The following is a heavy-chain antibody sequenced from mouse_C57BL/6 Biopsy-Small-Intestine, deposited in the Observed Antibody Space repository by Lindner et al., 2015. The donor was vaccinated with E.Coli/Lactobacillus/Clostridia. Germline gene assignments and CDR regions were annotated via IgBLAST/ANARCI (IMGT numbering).Heavy chain of an antibody. J-gene: IGHJ2*01. D-gene: IGHD1-1*01. V-gene: IGHV1-82*01. CDR3: ARGTTVVGEDYFDY. Sequence: VQLQESGPELVKPGASVKISCKASGYAFSSSWMNWVKQRPGKGLEWIGRIYPGDGDTNYNGEFKGKATLTADKSSSTAYMQLSSLTSEDSAVYFCARGTTVVGEDYFDYWGQGTTLTVSS. CDR1: GYAFSSSW. CDR2: IYPGDGDT.